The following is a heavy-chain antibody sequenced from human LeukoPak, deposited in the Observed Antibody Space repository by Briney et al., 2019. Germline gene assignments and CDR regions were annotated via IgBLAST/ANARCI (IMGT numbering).Heavy chain of an antibody. J-gene: IGHJ4*02. CDR3: ARSGIAVAGNLDY. V-gene: IGHV4-59*01. CDR1: GGSISRFY. CDR2: IYYSGST. D-gene: IGHD6-19*01. Sequence: SETLSLTCTVSGGSISRFYWSWIRQPPGKGLEWIGYIYYSGSTNYNPSLKSRVTISVDTSKNQFSLKLTSVTAADTAVYYCARSGIAVAGNLDYWGQGTLVTVSS.